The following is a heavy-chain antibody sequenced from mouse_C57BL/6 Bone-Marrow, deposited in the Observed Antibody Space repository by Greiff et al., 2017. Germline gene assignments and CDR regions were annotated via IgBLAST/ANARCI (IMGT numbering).Heavy chain of an antibody. D-gene: IGHD1-1*01. V-gene: IGHV1-85*01. CDR3: SRAYGSSYVYFDV. J-gene: IGHJ1*03. CDR2: IYPRVGST. CDR1: GYTFTSYD. Sequence: VQLQQSGPELVKPGASVKLSCTASGYTFTSYDIHWVKQRPGQGLEWIGWIYPRVGSTKYNEKFKGKATLTLDTSSSTAYMERHSLTSEDSAVYLWSRAYGSSYVYFDVWGTETTVTVSS.